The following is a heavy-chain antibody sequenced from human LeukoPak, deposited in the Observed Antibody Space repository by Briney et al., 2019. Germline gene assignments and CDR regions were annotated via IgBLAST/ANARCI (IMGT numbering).Heavy chain of an antibody. CDR3: ARLGYCSSTSCHLSCFDP. CDR1: GGSISGYNYY. V-gene: IGHV4-39*01. Sequence: SETLSLTCTVSGGSISGYNYYWGRIRQPPGKGLECIGSISYSGSTYYNPSLKSRVIISVDPSKNQFSLKVNPVTAADTAVYYCARLGYCSSTSCHLSCFDPWGQGTLVTVSS. CDR2: ISYSGST. D-gene: IGHD2-2*01. J-gene: IGHJ5*02.